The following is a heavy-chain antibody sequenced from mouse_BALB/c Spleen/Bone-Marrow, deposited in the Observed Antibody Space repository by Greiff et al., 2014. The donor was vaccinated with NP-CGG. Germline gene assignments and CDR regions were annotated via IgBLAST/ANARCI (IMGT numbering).Heavy chain of an antibody. CDR2: INPSTGYA. CDR3: ARDY. J-gene: IGHJ2*01. CDR1: GCTFTDTW. Sequence: VQLQQSGPELAKPGASVKMSCKASGCTFTDTWIHWIKQRPGQGLEWIGYINPSTGYAEYNQNFKDKATLTVGKSSSTAYMQLSSLTSEDSAVYYCARDYWGQGTTLTVSS. V-gene: IGHV1-7*01.